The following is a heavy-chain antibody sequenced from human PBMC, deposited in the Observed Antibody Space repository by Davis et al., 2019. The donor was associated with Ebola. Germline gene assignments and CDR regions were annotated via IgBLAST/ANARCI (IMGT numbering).Heavy chain of an antibody. CDR2: ISSSAKTI. Sequence: GRSLTLSCAPSAFTFSAFYMSWIRQAPGKGLEWLSYISSSAKTIRYADSVKGRFIISRDNAKNLLYLEMHSLRADDTAFYYCARMGRDGYNYHYWGQGSLVTVSS. CDR3: ARMGRDGYNYHY. D-gene: IGHD5-24*01. CDR1: AFTFSAFY. J-gene: IGHJ4*02. V-gene: IGHV3-11*01.